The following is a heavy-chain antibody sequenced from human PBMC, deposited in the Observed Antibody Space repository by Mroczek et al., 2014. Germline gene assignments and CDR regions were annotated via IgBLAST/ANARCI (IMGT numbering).Heavy chain of an antibody. J-gene: IGHJ4*02. V-gene: IGHV3-30*18. D-gene: IGHD6-19*01. CDR2: ISYDGSNK. CDR3: AKVAVAGLNFDY. Sequence: ESGGGVVQPGRSLRLSCAASGFTFSSYGMHWVRQAPGKGLEWVAVISYDGSNKYYADSVKGRFTISRDNSKNTLYLQMNSLRAEDTAVYYCAKVAVAGLNFDYWGQGTLVTVSS. CDR1: GFTFSSYG.